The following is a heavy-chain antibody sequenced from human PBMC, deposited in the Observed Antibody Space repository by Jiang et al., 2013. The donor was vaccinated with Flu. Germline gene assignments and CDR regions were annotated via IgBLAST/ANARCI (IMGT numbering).Heavy chain of an antibody. CDR3: ARGPETYYYDSSGYYGGDY. J-gene: IGHJ4*02. D-gene: IGHD3-22*01. Sequence: KGSGYSFTSYWISWCARCPGKAWSGWEIDPSDSYTNYSPSFQGHVTISADKSISTAYLQWSSLKASDTAMYYCARGPETYYYDSSGYYGGDYWGQGTLVTVSS. CDR2: IDPSDSYT. CDR1: GYSFTSYW. V-gene: IGHV5-10-1*01.